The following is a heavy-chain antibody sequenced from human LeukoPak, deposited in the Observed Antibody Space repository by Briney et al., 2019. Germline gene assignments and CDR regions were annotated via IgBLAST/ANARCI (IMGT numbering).Heavy chain of an antibody. J-gene: IGHJ4*02. CDR1: GYTLTELS. D-gene: IGHD3-22*01. CDR3: ARDHNYDSSGLDY. V-gene: IGHV3-30-3*01. Sequence: SCKVSGYTLTELSMHWVRQAPGKGLEWVAVISYDGSNKYYADSVKGRFTISRDNSKNTLYLQMNSLRAEDTAVYYCARDHNYDSSGLDYWGQGTLVTVSS. CDR2: ISYDGSNK.